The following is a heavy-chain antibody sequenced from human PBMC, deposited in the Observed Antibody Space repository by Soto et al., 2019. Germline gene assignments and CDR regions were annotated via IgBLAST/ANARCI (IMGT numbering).Heavy chain of an antibody. CDR3: AKTKQWLVKDYDFGMDV. CDR1: GFTFSSYA. D-gene: IGHD6-19*01. V-gene: IGHV3-23*01. CDR2: ISGSGVTT. J-gene: IGHJ6*02. Sequence: EVQLLESGGGLVQPGGSLRLSCAASGFTFSSYAMNWVRQAPGKGLEWVSGISGSGVTTYYADSVKGRFTISRDNSKNRLFLQMNSLRADDTAVYYCAKTKQWLVKDYDFGMDVWGQGTTVTVSS.